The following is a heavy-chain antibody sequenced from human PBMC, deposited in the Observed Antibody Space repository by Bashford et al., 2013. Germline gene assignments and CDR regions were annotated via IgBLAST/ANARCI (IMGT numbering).Heavy chain of an antibody. D-gene: IGHD2-2*01. CDR1: GYTFTTYD. CDR2: MNPNSGNT. CDR3: AREVVPAALSHYYYYGMDV. J-gene: IGHJ6*02. Sequence: ASVKVSCKASGYTFTTYDINWVRQATGQGLEWMGWMNPNSGNTGSAQKFQGRVTMTRNTSIWTGHMELSSLRSEDTAVYYCAREVVPAALSHYYYYGMDVWGQGTTVTVSS. V-gene: IGHV1-8*01.